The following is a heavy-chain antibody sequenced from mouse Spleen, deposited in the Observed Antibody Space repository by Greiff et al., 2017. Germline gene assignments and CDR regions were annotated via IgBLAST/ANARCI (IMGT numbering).Heavy chain of an antibody. V-gene: IGHV1-22*01. CDR1: GYTFTDYN. CDR3: ARNMGDYDFAWFAY. Sequence: EVQLQQSGPELVKPGASVKMSCKASGYTFTDYNMHWVKQSHGKSLEWIGYINPNNGGTSYNQKFKGKATLTVNKSSSTAYMELRSLTSEDSAVYYCARNMGDYDFAWFAYWGQGTLVTVSA. D-gene: IGHD2-4*01. CDR2: INPNNGGT. J-gene: IGHJ3*01.